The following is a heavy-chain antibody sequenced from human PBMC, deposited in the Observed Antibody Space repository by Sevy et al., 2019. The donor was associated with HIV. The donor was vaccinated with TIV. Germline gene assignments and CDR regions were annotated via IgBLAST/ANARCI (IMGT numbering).Heavy chain of an antibody. CDR1: GFTFSKYG. CDR2: IWYDGSNK. Sequence: GGSLRLSCAASGFTFSKYGMHWVRQAPGKGLEWVALIWYDGSNKYSAYSVKGRFTISRDNSENTLYLQMNSLRAEDTDVYYCVRGAEYYDSSGANCDYWGQGTLVTVSS. V-gene: IGHV3-33*01. J-gene: IGHJ4*02. CDR3: VRGAEYYDSSGANCDY. D-gene: IGHD3-22*01.